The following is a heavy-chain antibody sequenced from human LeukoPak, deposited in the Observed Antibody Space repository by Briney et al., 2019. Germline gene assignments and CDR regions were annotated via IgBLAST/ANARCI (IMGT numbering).Heavy chain of an antibody. CDR3: ATLDGDYVSVH. CDR2: INSDGSGT. CDR1: GFTFSRCW. V-gene: IGHV3-74*01. J-gene: IGHJ4*02. D-gene: IGHD4-17*01. Sequence: PGGSLRLSCAASGFTFSRCWMHWVRQVPGEGLVWVSRINSDGSGTSYADSVQGRFTISRDNAKSTLYLQMNSLRAEDTAVYYCATLDGDYVSVHWGEGTLVTVSS.